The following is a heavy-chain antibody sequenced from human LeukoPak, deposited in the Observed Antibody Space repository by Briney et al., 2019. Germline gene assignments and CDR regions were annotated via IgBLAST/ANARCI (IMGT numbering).Heavy chain of an antibody. CDR1: VGSISSYY. CDR3: ARCVGGRRYCGGDCYPDAFDI. CDR2: IYYSGST. V-gene: IGHV4-59*01. D-gene: IGHD2-21*02. Sequence: PSETLSLTCTVSVGSISSYYWSWIRQPPGKGLEWIGYIYYSGSTNFNPSLKSRVTISVDTSKNQFSLKLSSVTAADTAVYYCARCVGGRRYCGGDCYPDAFDIWGQGTMVTVSS. J-gene: IGHJ3*02.